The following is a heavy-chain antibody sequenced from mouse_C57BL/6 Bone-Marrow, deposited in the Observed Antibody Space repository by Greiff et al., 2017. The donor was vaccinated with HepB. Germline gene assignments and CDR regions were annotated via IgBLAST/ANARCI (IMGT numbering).Heavy chain of an antibody. CDR3: APTAQATSYYAMDY. V-gene: IGHV1-22*01. CDR1: GYTFTDYN. J-gene: IGHJ4*01. Sequence: EVQLQQSGPELVKPGASVKMSCKASGYTFTDYNMHWVKQSHGKSLEWIGYINPNNGGTSYNQKFKGKATLTVNKSSSTAYMELRSLTSEDSAVYYWAPTAQATSYYAMDYWGQGTSVTVSS. D-gene: IGHD3-2*02. CDR2: INPNNGGT.